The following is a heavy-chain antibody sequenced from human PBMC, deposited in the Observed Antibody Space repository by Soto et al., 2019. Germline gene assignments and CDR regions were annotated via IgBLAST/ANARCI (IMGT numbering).Heavy chain of an antibody. V-gene: IGHV3-72*01. CDR2: ITNKANSYTT. J-gene: IGHJ4*02. CDR3: AREGGHCSGTSCYRPPDY. Sequence: EVQLVESGGGLVQPGGSLRLSCAASGFIFSDHYMDWVRQAPGKGLEWVARITNKANSYTTEYAASVKGRFPISRGDSQNSVYLQMNSLKTEDTAVYYCAREGGHCSGTSCYRPPDYWGQGTLVTVSS. D-gene: IGHD2-2*01. CDR1: GFIFSDHY.